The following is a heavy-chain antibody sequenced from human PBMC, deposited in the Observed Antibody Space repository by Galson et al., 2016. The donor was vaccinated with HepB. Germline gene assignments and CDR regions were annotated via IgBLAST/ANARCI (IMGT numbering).Heavy chain of an antibody. Sequence: SETLSLTCTVSGGSISRSRYFWGWIRQPPERGLEWIGNIYYNETTYYSPSLRSRVSISVDTSKSQLSLKLNSVTAADTAVYYCARLGYSAYVLYSWGQGTRVSVSS. CDR2: IYYNETT. CDR3: ARLGYSAYVLYS. J-gene: IGHJ4*02. D-gene: IGHD5-12*01. V-gene: IGHV4-39*01. CDR1: GGSISRSRYF.